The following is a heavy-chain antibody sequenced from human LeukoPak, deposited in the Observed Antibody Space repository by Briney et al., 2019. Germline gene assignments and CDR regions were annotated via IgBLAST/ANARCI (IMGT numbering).Heavy chain of an antibody. V-gene: IGHV3-23*01. CDR3: AKGSCGYTYGCNFDY. CDR1: GFTFGSYA. J-gene: IGHJ4*02. Sequence: PGGSLRLSCAASGFTFGSYAMSWVRQAPGKGLEWVSAISGSGVSTYYADSVKGRFTISRDNSKNTLCLQMNSLRAEDTAVYYCAKGSCGYTYGCNFDYWGQGTLVTVSS. CDR2: ISGSGVST. D-gene: IGHD5-18*01.